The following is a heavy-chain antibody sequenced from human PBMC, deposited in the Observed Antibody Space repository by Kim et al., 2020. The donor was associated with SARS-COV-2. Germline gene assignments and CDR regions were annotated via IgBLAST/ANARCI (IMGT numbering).Heavy chain of an antibody. V-gene: IGHV3-23*01. CDR2: ISSASAGGGT. CDR1: GFTFSSPF. CDR3: AKEFCSGTSCRDTY. Sequence: GGSLRLSCAASGFTFSSPFLTCFLHSPLRRLEWVSVISSASAGGGTYYADSVKGRFTIARDNSKNTLYLQRNSLRAEDTAIYYCAKEFCSGTSCRDTYWGQATLLTVSS. J-gene: IGHJ4*02. D-gene: IGHD2-2*01.